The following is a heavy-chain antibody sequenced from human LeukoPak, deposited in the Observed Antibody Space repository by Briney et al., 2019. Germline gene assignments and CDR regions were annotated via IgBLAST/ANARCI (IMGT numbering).Heavy chain of an antibody. CDR3: ARAPGPEGEAFDI. V-gene: IGHV3-7*01. CDR2: IKHDGSEK. Sequence: PGGSLRLSCAASGFSFSSYWMSWVRQAPGKGLEWVANIKHDGSEKYYVDSVKGRFTISRDNAKNSLYLQVNSLRVEDTAVYYCARAPGPEGEAFDIWGQGTMVTVSS. CDR1: GFSFSSYW. D-gene: IGHD1-14*01. J-gene: IGHJ3*02.